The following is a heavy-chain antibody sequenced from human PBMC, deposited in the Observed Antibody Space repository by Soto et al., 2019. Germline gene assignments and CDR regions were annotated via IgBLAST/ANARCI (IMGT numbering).Heavy chain of an antibody. D-gene: IGHD1-26*01. CDR3: ARDLPIVGTTTWDY. CDR2: INPNNGGT. V-gene: IGHV1-2*02. Sequence: ASVKVSCKASGYTFTGYYIHWVRHTPGQGLEWMGWINPNNGGTNYVQKFQGRVTMTRDTSISTAYVELRRLTSDDTAVYYCARDLPIVGTTTWDYWGQGTLVTVSS. J-gene: IGHJ4*02. CDR1: GYTFTGYY.